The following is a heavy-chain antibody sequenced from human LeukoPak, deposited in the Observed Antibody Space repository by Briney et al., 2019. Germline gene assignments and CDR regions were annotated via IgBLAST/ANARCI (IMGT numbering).Heavy chain of an antibody. CDR2: IKEDGTRK. J-gene: IGHJ4*02. D-gene: IGHD3-22*01. CDR1: GFTFSSHW. Sequence: GGSLRLSCAASGFTFSSHWMTWVRQAPGKGLEWVANIKEDGTRKNYVDSVKGRFTISRNNAKSSLYLQMSGLRAEDTALYYCATPLDYYDSSGHXQRGDWGQXTLVTVSS. CDR3: ATPLDYYDSSGHXQRGD. V-gene: IGHV3-7*03.